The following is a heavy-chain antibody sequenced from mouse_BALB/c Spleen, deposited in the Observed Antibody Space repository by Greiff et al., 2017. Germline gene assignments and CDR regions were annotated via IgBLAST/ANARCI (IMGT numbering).Heavy chain of an antibody. J-gene: IGHJ3*01. CDR2: IWGDGST. V-gene: IGHV2-6-7*01. Sequence: VKVVESGPGLVAPSQSLSITCTVSGFSLTGYGVNWVRQPPGKGLEWLGMIWGDGSTDYNSALKSRLSISKDNSKSQVFLKMNSLQTDDTARYYCAREENYYGSSTFAYWGQGTLVTVSA. CDR1: GFSLTGYG. D-gene: IGHD1-1*01. CDR3: AREENYYGSSTFAY.